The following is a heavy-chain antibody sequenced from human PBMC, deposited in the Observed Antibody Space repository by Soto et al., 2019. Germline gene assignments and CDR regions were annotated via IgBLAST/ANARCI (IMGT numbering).Heavy chain of an antibody. D-gene: IGHD5-12*01. Sequence: PSETLSLTCAVSGGSISSSNWWSWVRQPPGKGLEWIGEIYHSGSTNYNPSLKSRVTISVDKSKNQFSLKLSSVTAADTAVYYCARADVEMATINYYGMDVWGQGTTVTVSS. CDR3: ARADVEMATINYYGMDV. J-gene: IGHJ6*02. CDR1: GGSISSSNW. V-gene: IGHV4-4*02. CDR2: IYHSGST.